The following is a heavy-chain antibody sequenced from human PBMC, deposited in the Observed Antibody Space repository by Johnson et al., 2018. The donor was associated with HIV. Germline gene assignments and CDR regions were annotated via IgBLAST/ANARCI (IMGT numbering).Heavy chain of an antibody. D-gene: IGHD6-6*01. CDR2: ISSSGSTI. V-gene: IGHV3-11*04. J-gene: IGHJ3*02. CDR1: GFAVSSNY. CDR3: ARPDSSSARAHDAFDI. Sequence: QVQLVESGGGLVRPGGSLRLSCAASGFAVSSNYMSWIRQAPGKGLEWVSYISSSGSTIYYADSVKGRFTISRDNAKNSLYLQMNSLRAEDTAVYYCARPDSSSARAHDAFDIWGQGTMVTVSS.